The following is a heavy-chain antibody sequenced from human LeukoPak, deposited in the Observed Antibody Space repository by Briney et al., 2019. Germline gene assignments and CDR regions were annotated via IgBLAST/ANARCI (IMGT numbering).Heavy chain of an antibody. D-gene: IGHD6-19*01. Sequence: GGSLRLSCAASVFTFSSYLMSWVRPAPGKGREWVANIKQDGSEKYYVDSVKGRFTISRDNAKNSLYLQIDSLRAEDTAVYYCASGAVAGLWGQGTLVTVSS. V-gene: IGHV3-7*01. CDR2: IKQDGSEK. CDR1: VFTFSSYL. CDR3: ASGAVAGL. J-gene: IGHJ4*02.